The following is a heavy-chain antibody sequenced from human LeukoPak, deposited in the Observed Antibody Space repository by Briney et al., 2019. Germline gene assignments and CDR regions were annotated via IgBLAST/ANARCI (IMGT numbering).Heavy chain of an antibody. Sequence: SETLSLTCTVSGGSISSYYWSWIRQPPGKGLEWIGYIYYSGSTNYNPSLKSRVTISVDTSKNQFSLKLSSVTAADTAVYYCARMAPFSSGMDVWGQGTTVTVSS. CDR1: GGSISSYY. V-gene: IGHV4-59*01. D-gene: IGHD3-3*01. J-gene: IGHJ6*02. CDR3: ARMAPFSSGMDV. CDR2: IYYSGST.